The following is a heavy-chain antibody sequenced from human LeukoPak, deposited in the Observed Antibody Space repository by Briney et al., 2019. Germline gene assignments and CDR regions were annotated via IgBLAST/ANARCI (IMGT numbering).Heavy chain of an antibody. J-gene: IGHJ6*03. Sequence: RSLRLPCVASEFTFRLYAMSGAGHATRKGLEWISAIRGRSGDTYYAGTVKDRFPISRDHSKNSLYLKMNSLRAENTAVYYCAKGATVTPLCYYYYYMDVWGKGTTVTVSS. CDR1: EFTFRLYA. V-gene: IGHV3-23*01. CDR2: IRGRSGDT. D-gene: IGHD4-17*01. CDR3: AKGATVTPLCYYYYYMDV.